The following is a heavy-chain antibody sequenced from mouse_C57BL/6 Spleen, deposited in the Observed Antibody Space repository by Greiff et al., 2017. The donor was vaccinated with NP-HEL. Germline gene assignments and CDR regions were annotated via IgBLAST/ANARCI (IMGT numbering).Heavy chain of an antibody. CDR3: ARGDSSYYFDY. Sequence: QVQLQQPGAELVMPGASVKLSCKASGYTFTSYWMHWVKQRPGQGIEWIGEIDTSDSYTKANQKFKCKSTVTVNQSSSTAYMQLSSLTSADAAVYYCARGDSSYYFDYWGQGTTLTVSS. D-gene: IGHD3-3*01. J-gene: IGHJ2*01. CDR2: IDTSDSYT. CDR1: GYTFTSYW. V-gene: IGHV1-69*01.